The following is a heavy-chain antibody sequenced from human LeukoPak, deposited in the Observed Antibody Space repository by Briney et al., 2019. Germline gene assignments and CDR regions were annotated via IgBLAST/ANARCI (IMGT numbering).Heavy chain of an antibody. CDR1: GFTFSSFG. CDR3: ARDFPPAEYCSGGSCYRYFDY. Sequence: GGSLRLSCAASGFTFSSFGMSWVRRAPGKGLEWVSGFTNSGGGTTYYADSVKGRFTISRDNSKNTLYLQMHSLRAEDTAVYYCARDFPPAEYCSGGSCYRYFDYWGQGTLVTVSS. CDR2: FTNSGGGTT. D-gene: IGHD2-15*01. V-gene: IGHV3-23*01. J-gene: IGHJ4*02.